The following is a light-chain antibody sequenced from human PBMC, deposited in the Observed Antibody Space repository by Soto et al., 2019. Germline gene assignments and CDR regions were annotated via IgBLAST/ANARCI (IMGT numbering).Light chain of an antibody. CDR3: QQYNNWPQT. Sequence: EAVLTQSPATLSVSPVERATLSCMASQSVATNLAWYQQRPGQAPRLLIYGASKRAVGLPARFSGSGSGTEFTLTITSLQSEDFAVCYCQQYNNWPQTFGQGTKVDIK. CDR1: QSVATN. J-gene: IGKJ1*01. CDR2: GAS. V-gene: IGKV3-15*01.